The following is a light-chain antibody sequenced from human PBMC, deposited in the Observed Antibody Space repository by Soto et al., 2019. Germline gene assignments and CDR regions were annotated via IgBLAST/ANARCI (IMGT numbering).Light chain of an antibody. CDR1: RCNIGARYD. Sequence: QSALTQPPSASGAPGQRVAISCTGSRCNIGARYDVHDYQQLPGTAPKLLIYGNTSRPSGVPDRFSGSNSGTSASLAITGLQSEDEAHYYCATWDDSLNGVVFGGGTKLTVL. V-gene: IGLV1-40*01. CDR3: ATWDDSLNGVV. CDR2: GNT. J-gene: IGLJ3*02.